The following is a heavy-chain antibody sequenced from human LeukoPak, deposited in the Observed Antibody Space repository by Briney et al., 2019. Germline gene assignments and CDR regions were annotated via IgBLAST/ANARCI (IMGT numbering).Heavy chain of an antibody. CDR2: INPDGGST. V-gene: IGHV1-46*01. J-gene: IGHJ4*02. Sequence: ASVKVSCKASGYTFTSYWIQWVRQAPGQGLEWMGLINPDGGSTAYAHRFEGRVIMTRDTSTSTAYMDLSSLRSEDTAVYHCARAPRNSSTMLDYWGQGTLVTVSS. CDR3: ARAPRNSSTMLDY. D-gene: IGHD1-14*01. CDR1: GYTFTSYW.